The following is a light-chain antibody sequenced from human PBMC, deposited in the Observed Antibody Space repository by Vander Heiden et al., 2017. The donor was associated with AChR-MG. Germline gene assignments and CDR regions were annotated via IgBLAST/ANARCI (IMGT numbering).Light chain of an antibody. CDR3: QQYYGTRPWT. J-gene: IGKJ1*01. V-gene: IGKV4-1*01. CDR1: QSVLFSTNNQNY. CDR2: WAS. Sequence: DIVMTQSPDSLAVSLGERATIHCKSSQSVLFSTNNQNYLAWYQQKPGRPPKRLIYWASTRESGVPDRFSGSGAGTDFTLTISSLQAEDVAVYYCQQYYGTRPWTFGQGTKVEIK.